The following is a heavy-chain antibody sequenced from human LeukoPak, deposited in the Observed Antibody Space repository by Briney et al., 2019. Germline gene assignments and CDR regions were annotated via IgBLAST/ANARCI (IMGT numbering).Heavy chain of an antibody. CDR1: GGSISSSSCY. D-gene: IGHD6-13*01. V-gene: IGHV4-39*01. CDR3: ARHHLTYSRRFNSNWFDP. Sequence: SETLSLTCTVSGGSISSSSCYWGWIRQPPGKGLEWIGSIYNSGSTYYNPSLKRRVTISVDTSKNQFSLKLSSVTAADTAVYYCARHHLTYSRRFNSNWFDPWGQGTLVTVSS. J-gene: IGHJ5*02. CDR2: IYNSGST.